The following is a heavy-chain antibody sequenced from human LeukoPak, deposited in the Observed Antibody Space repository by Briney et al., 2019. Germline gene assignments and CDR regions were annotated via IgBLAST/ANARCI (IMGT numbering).Heavy chain of an antibody. D-gene: IGHD6-19*01. CDR3: AKDRTGGSGWYYFDY. J-gene: IGHJ4*02. V-gene: IGHV3-21*06. CDR1: GFTFSNYT. CDR2: ISRTSSYI. Sequence: PGGSLRLSCEASGFTFSNYTINWVRQPPGKRPEWVSAISRTSSYIYYADSVKGRFVISRDNAKNSLYLQMNSLRAEDTAVYYCAKDRTGGSGWYYFDYWGQGTLVTVSS.